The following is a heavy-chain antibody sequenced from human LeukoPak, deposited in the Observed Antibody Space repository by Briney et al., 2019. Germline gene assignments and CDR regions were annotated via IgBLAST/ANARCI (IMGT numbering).Heavy chain of an antibody. J-gene: IGHJ4*02. V-gene: IGHV1-69*05. D-gene: IGHD3-22*01. CDR2: IIPIFGTA. CDR1: GGTFSSYA. CDR3: ASCSYDSSGYYYLSYFDY. Sequence: SVKVSRKASGGTFSSYAISWVRQAPGQGLEWMGRIIPIFGTANYAQKFQGRVTITTDESTSTAYMELSSLRSEDTAVYYCASCSYDSSGYYYLSYFDYWGQGTLVTVSS.